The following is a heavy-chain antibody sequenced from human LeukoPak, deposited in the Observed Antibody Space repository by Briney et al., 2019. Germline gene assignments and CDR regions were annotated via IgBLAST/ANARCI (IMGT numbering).Heavy chain of an antibody. CDR1: GFTFSSYG. V-gene: IGHV3-30*02. D-gene: IGHD6-13*01. J-gene: IGHJ4*02. CDR3: AKDLSSSWSFDY. CDR2: IRYDGSNK. Sequence: PGGSLRLSCAASGFTFSSYGMHWVRQAPGKGLEWVAFIRYDGSNKYYADSVKGRFTISRDNSKNTLYLQMNSLRAEDTAVYYCAKDLSSSWSFDYWGQGTLVTVSS.